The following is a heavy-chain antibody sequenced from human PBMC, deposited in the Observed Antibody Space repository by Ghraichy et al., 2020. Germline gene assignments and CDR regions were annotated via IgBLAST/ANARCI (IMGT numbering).Heavy chain of an antibody. CDR3: ARRTTRYYFDY. CDR2: GST. D-gene: IGHD4-17*01. J-gene: IGHJ4*02. Sequence: GSTNYNPSLKSRVTMSIDTSKNQFSLKLSSVTAADTALYFCARRTTRYYFDYWGQGILVTVSS. V-gene: IGHV4-61*07.